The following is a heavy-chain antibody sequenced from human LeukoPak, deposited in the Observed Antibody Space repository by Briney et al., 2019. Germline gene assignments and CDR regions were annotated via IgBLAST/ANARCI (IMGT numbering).Heavy chain of an antibody. CDR3: ARVEMATPTADY. V-gene: IGHV5-51*01. D-gene: IGHD5-12*01. Sequence: XGVEXXGIIYPGDSDTRYSPSFQGQVTISADKSISTAYLQWSSLKASDTAMYYCARVEMATPTADYWGQGTLVTVSS. CDR2: IYPGDSDT. J-gene: IGHJ4*02.